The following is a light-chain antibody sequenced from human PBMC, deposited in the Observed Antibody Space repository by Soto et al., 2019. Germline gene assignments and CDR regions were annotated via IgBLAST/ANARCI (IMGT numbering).Light chain of an antibody. J-gene: IGKJ1*01. CDR1: QSVSSY. CDR2: DAS. V-gene: IGKV3-11*01. CDR3: QQRSNWPFT. Sequence: EIVLTQSAATLSLSPGERATLSCRASQSVSSYLAWYQQKPGQAPRLLIYDASNRATGIPARFSGSGYGTDFTLTISSLETEDFAVYYCQQRSNWPFTFGQGTKVDIK.